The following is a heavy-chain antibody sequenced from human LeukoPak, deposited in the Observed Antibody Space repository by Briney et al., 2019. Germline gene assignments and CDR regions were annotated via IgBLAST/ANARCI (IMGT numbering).Heavy chain of an antibody. Sequence: GGSLRLSCASSGFTFSSYSMNWVRQAPGKGLECVAFILYDGSNKYYADSGKGRFTISRDNSKNTLYLQMDSMRPEDTAEYYCAKNTMTTYNYYTDVWGKGTSVTISS. CDR3: AKNTMTTYNYYTDV. D-gene: IGHD4-11*01. CDR1: GFTFSSYS. V-gene: IGHV3-30*02. CDR2: ILYDGSNK. J-gene: IGHJ6*03.